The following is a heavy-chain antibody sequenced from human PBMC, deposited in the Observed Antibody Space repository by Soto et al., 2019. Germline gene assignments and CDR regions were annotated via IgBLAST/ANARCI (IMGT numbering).Heavy chain of an antibody. Sequence: QVQLQEWGPGLLEPSWTLSLTCAVSSGSISSSNWWRGGRQPPGKGVEWIGEIYHSGSSNYNPSLKSRVTISVDKSKNQFSLKLSSVTAADTAVYYCARGSRLRKLLPSAFDIWGQGTMVTVSS. CDR3: ARGSRLRKLLPSAFDI. CDR2: IYHSGSS. J-gene: IGHJ3*02. CDR1: SGSISSSNW. D-gene: IGHD4-17*01. V-gene: IGHV4-4*02.